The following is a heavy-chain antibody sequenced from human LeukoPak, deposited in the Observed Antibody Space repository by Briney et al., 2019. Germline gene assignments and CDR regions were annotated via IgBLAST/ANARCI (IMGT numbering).Heavy chain of an antibody. CDR1: GLTFSNYG. J-gene: IGHJ6*02. CDR2: ISGSGDST. V-gene: IGHV3-23*01. D-gene: IGHD4-17*01. Sequence: LTGGSLRLSCVASGLTFSNYGMSWVRQAPGKGLEWVSVISGSGDSTYYADSVKGRFTVSRDNSKNTLYLQMNSLKVDDTAVYFCAKDPPTVTVDYYGTDVWGQGTTVTVSS. CDR3: AKDPPTVTVDYYGTDV.